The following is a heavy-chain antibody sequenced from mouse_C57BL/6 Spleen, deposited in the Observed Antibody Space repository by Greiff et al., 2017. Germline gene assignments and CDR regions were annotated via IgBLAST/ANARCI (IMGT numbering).Heavy chain of an antibody. CDR3: ARPLYDYAWFAY. D-gene: IGHD2-4*01. CDR1: GYTFTSYW. J-gene: IGHJ3*01. Sequence: QQSCKASGYTFTSYWMHWVKQRPGQGLEWIGEIDPSDSYTNYNQKFKGKSTLTVDKSSSTAYMQLSSLTSEDSAVYYCARPLYDYAWFAYWGQGTLVTVSA. CDR2: IDPSDSYT. V-gene: IGHV1-69*01.